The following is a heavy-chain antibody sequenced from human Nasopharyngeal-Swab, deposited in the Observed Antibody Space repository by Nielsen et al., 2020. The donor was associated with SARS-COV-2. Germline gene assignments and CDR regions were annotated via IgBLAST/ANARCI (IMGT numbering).Heavy chain of an antibody. CDR2: IIPILGIA. CDR1: AGTFISYA. J-gene: IGHJ6*02. Sequence: VSCNASAGTFISYAIICVRQAPAQGLQWMGRIIPILGIANYAQKFQGRVTITSYKSTSKAYKELSNLRSEDTAVYYCAGGQYYYDSSGYHMDVWGQGTTVTVSS. CDR3: AGGQYYYDSSGYHMDV. D-gene: IGHD3-22*01. V-gene: IGHV1-69*04.